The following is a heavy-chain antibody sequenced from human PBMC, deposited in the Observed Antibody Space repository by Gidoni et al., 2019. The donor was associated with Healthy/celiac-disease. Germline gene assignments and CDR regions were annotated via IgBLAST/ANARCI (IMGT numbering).Heavy chain of an antibody. CDR2: IYHSGST. CDR1: GGSISSSNW. J-gene: IGHJ6*02. CDR3: ARDRGGDYGDYVGYYYGMDV. V-gene: IGHV4-4*02. D-gene: IGHD4-17*01. Sequence: QVQLQESGPGLVKPSGTLSLTCAVSGGSISSSNWWSWVRQPPGKGLEWIGEIYHSGSTNYNPSLKSRVTISVDKSKNQFSLKLSSVTAADTAVYYCARDRGGDYGDYVGYYYGMDVWGQGTTVTVSS.